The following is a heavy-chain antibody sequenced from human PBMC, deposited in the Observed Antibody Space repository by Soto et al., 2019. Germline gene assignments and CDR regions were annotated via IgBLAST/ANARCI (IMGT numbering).Heavy chain of an antibody. D-gene: IGHD2-2*02. CDR2: ISYDGRKN. J-gene: IGHJ6*02. CDR3: ARGCSSSDCYTNYYYYYGMDV. Sequence: QVQLVESGGGVVQPGRSLRLSCAASGFTFSSFAMHWARQAPGKGLEWVAFISYDGRKNSYADSVKGRFTASRDNSKNTVYLQMNSLRAEDTAVYYCARGCSSSDCYTNYYYYYGMDVWGHGTTVTVSS. V-gene: IGHV3-30*04. CDR1: GFTFSSFA.